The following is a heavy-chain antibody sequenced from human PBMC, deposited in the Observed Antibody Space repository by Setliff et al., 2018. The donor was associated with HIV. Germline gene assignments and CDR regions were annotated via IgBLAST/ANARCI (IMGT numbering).Heavy chain of an antibody. J-gene: IGHJ3*02. CDR2: IYSSGST. D-gene: IGHD3-10*01. CDR1: GGSTRTSGYY. Sequence: SETLSLTCTVSGGSTRTSGYYWGWIRQPPGKGREWIGSIYSSGSTYYHPSLKSRVSISVDTSKNQFSLKLRSVTAADTAVYYCATSAESGFGIHWGVFNIWGQGTRVTVSS. V-gene: IGHV4-39*01. CDR3: ATSAESGFGIHWGVFNI.